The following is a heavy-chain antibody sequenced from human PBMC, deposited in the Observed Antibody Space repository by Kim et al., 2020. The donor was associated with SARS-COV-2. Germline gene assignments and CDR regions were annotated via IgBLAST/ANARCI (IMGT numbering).Heavy chain of an antibody. J-gene: IGHJ5*02. V-gene: IGHV3-48*04. Sequence: GGSLRLSCAASGFTFSSYSMNWVRQAPGKGLEWVSYISSSSSTIYYADSVKGRFTISRDNAKNSLYLQMNSLRAEDTAVYYCARVTMVRGVGTFDPWGQGTLVTVSS. CDR3: ARVTMVRGVGTFDP. D-gene: IGHD3-10*01. CDR2: ISSSSSTI. CDR1: GFTFSSYS.